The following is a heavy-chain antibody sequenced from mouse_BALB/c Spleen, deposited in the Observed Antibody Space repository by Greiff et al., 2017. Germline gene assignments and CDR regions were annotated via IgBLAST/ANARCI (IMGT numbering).Heavy chain of an antibody. CDR1: GFTFSDYY. Sequence: EVKLMESGGGLVKPGGSLKLSCAASGFTFSDYYMYWVRQTPEKRLEWVATISDGGSYTYYPDSVKGRFTISRDNAKNNLYLQMSSLKSEDTAMYYCARAEGAYAMDYWGQGTSVTVSS. CDR2: ISDGGSYT. J-gene: IGHJ4*01. V-gene: IGHV5-4*02. CDR3: ARAEGAYAMDY.